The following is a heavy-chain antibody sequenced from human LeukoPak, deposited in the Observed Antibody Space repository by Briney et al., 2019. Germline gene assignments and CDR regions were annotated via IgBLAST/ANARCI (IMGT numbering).Heavy chain of an antibody. CDR2: IYYRGST. Sequence: PSETLSLTCTVSGGSISNYYWSWIRQPPGKGLEWIGYIYYRGSTNYNPSLKSRVTISVDTSKNQFSLKLSSVTAADTAVHYCARVHSGYDFGNRKYYYFDYWGQGTLVTVSS. CDR1: GGSISNYY. CDR3: ARVHSGYDFGNRKYYYFDY. V-gene: IGHV4-59*08. D-gene: IGHD5-12*01. J-gene: IGHJ4*02.